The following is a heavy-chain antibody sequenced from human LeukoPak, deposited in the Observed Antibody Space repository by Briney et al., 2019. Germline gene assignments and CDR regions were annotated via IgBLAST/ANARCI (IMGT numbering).Heavy chain of an antibody. D-gene: IGHD2-15*01. J-gene: IGHJ3*02. Sequence: PSETLSLTCAVSGYSISSGYYWGWIRQPPGEGVEWIGIIYHSGSTYYNPTLKSRVTISVDTSKNQFSLKLSSVTAADTAVYYCARDPFIGYCSGGSCCGAYDGAFDIWGQGTMVTVSS. V-gene: IGHV4-38-2*02. CDR1: GYSISSGYY. CDR2: IYHSGST. CDR3: ARDPFIGYCSGGSCCGAYDGAFDI.